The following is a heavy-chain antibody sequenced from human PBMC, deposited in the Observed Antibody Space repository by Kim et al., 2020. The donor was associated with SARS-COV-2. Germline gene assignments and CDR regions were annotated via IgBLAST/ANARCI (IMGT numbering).Heavy chain of an antibody. Sequence: SETLSLTCTVSGGSISSSSYYWGWIRQPPGKGLEWIGSIYYSGSTYYNPSLKSRVTISVDTSKNQFSLKLSSVTAADTAVYYCARLHLLLASYYYGSGSPGGWFDPWGQGTLVTVSS. CDR3: ARLHLLLASYYYGSGSPGGWFDP. V-gene: IGHV4-39*01. J-gene: IGHJ5*02. CDR2: IYYSGST. CDR1: GGSISSSSYY. D-gene: IGHD3-10*01.